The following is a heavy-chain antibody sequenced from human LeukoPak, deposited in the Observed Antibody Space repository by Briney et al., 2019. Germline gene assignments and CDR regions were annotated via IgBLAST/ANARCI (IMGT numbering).Heavy chain of an antibody. Sequence: PSETLSLTCIVSGGSISSSIYYWAWVRQPPGKGLEWIGTVFYNGATQYSPSLRSRVTISIDTSTNQFSLKLTSVTAADTALYYCARSNFGVVIGGGAFDIWGQGTMVTVSS. V-gene: IGHV4-39*07. CDR3: ARSNFGVVIGGGAFDI. CDR1: GGSISSSIYY. J-gene: IGHJ3*02. D-gene: IGHD3-3*01. CDR2: VFYNGAT.